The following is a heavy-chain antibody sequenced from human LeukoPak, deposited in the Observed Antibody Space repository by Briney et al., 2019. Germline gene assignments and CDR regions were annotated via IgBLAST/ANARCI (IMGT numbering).Heavy chain of an antibody. J-gene: IGHJ3*02. V-gene: IGHV4-30-4*02. Sequence: SETLSLTCTVSGGSISSGDYYWSWIRQPPGKGLEWIGYIYYSGSTYYNPSLKSRVTISVDTSKNQFSLKLSSVTAADTAVYYCARDPIFLEVSLRGEAFDIWGQGTVVTVSS. CDR1: GGSISSGDYY. CDR2: IYYSGST. D-gene: IGHD3-3*02. CDR3: ARDPIFLEVSLRGEAFDI.